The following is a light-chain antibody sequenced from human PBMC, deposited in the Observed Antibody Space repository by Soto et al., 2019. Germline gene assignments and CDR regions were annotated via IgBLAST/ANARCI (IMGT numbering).Light chain of an antibody. CDR3: AAWDDSLSGRI. J-gene: IGLJ1*01. Sequence: QSVLTQPPSASGTPGQRLTISCSGSSSNIGRNNVYWYQQLPGTAPKLLIYRNNQRPSGVPDRFSGSKSGTSGSLAISGLRSEDEADYYCAAWDDSLSGRIFGTGTKVTVL. CDR2: RNN. CDR1: SSNIGRNN. V-gene: IGLV1-47*01.